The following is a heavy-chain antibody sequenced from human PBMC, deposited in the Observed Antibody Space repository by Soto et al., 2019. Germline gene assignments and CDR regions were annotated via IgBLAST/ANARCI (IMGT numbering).Heavy chain of an antibody. CDR3: ARLEGLATIPYYFDF. CDR1: DDSINSDKYY. D-gene: IGHD3-9*01. CDR2: IYYRGNA. J-gene: IGHJ4*02. V-gene: IGHV4-39*01. Sequence: SETLSLTCSVSDDSINSDKYYWGWIRQPPGKGLEWIGSIYYRGNAYYNPSLQTRVTISLDKSKSQFSLKLNPVTAADSAVYFCARLEGLATIPYYFDFWGPGALVTVSS.